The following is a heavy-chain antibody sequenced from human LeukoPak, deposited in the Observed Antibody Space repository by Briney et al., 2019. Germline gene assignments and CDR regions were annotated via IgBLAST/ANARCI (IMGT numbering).Heavy chain of an antibody. CDR1: GGSISSYY. V-gene: IGHV4-59*01. D-gene: IGHD3-10*01. Sequence: TETLSLTCTVSGGSISSYYWSWIRQPPGKGLEWIGYIYYSGSTNYNPSLKSRVTISVDTSKNQFSLKLSAVTAADTAIYYRARYPGLEGTGSRGAFDYWGQGTLVTVSS. CDR2: IYYSGST. CDR3: ARYPGLEGTGSRGAFDY. J-gene: IGHJ4*02.